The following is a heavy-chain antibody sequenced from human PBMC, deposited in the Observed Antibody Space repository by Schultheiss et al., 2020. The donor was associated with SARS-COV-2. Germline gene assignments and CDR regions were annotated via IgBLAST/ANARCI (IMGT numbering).Heavy chain of an antibody. D-gene: IGHD2-8*02. CDR3: ARGPGWLYWYFDY. V-gene: IGHV3-21*01. CDR1: GFTFSSYS. Sequence: GGSLRLSCAASGFTFSSYSMNWVRQAPGKGLEWVSSISSSSSYIYYADSVKGRFTIXRDNAKNSLYLQMNSLRAEDTAVYYCARGPGWLYWYFDYWGQGTLVTVSS. CDR2: ISSSSSYI. J-gene: IGHJ4*02.